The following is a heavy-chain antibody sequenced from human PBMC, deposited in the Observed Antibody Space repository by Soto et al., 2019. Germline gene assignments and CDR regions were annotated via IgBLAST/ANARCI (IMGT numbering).Heavy chain of an antibody. CDR2: MNPNSGNT. D-gene: IGHD3-3*01. Sequence: QVQLVQSGAEVKKPGASVKVSCKASGYTFTSYDINWVRQATGQGLEWMGWMNPNSGNTGYAQKFQGRVTMTRNTSISTAYMELSSLRSEATAVYYCARVGEYYDFWSGYWGFYTWGQGTLVTVSS. V-gene: IGHV1-8*01. CDR1: GYTFTSYD. J-gene: IGHJ5*02. CDR3: ARVGEYYDFWSGYWGFYT.